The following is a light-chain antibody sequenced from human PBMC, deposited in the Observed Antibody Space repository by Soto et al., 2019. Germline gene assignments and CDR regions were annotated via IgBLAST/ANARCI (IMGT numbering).Light chain of an antibody. CDR3: QQGYIAPFT. CDR1: QRISSF. CDR2: AAS. V-gene: IGKV1-39*01. J-gene: IGKJ3*01. Sequence: DLQMTQSPSSLSASVGDRVTISCRASQRISSFVHWYQHKPGTAPKLVIYAASTLATGVPSRFSGSASGTDSTLTITNLQPEDFATYFCQQGYIAPFTFGPGTKVDL.